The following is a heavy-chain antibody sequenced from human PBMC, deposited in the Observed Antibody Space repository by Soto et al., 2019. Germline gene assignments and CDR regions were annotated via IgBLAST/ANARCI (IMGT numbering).Heavy chain of an antibody. J-gene: IGHJ4*02. Sequence: GGSLRLSCAASGFTFSSYVMHWVRQSPGKGLEWVAVISYDGSNKYYADSVKGRFTISRDNSKNTLYLQMNSLRAEDTAVYYCARPTYYYDSSGYYYFDYWGQGTLVTVSS. CDR1: GFTFSSYV. CDR3: ARPTYYYDSSGYYYFDY. D-gene: IGHD3-22*01. CDR2: ISYDGSNK. V-gene: IGHV3-30*03.